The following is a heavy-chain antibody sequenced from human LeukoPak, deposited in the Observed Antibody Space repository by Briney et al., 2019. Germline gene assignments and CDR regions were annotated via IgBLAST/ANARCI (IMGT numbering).Heavy chain of an antibody. V-gene: IGHV3-48*03. CDR3: ARGVAATPNWFDP. J-gene: IGHJ5*02. CDR2: ISSSGSTI. CDR1: GFTFSSYE. D-gene: IGHD2-15*01. Sequence: GGSLRLSCAASGFTFSSYEMNWVRQAPGKGLEWVSYISSSGSTIYYADSVKGRFTISRDNAKNSLYLQMNSLRAEDTAVYYCARGVAATPNWFDPWGQGTLVTVSS.